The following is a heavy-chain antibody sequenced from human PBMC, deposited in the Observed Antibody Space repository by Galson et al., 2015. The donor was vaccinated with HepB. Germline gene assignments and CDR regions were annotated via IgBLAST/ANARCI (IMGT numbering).Heavy chain of an antibody. CDR3: ARDGPSGSFDYYYYGMDV. CDR2: ISAYNGNT. D-gene: IGHD1-26*01. J-gene: IGHJ6*02. CDR1: GYTFTSYG. Sequence: SVKVSCKASGYTFTSYGISWVRQAPGQGLEWMGWISAYNGNTNYAQKLQGRVTMTTDTSTSTAYMELRSLRSDDTAVYYCARDGPSGSFDYYYYGMDVWGQGTTVTVSS. V-gene: IGHV1-18*01.